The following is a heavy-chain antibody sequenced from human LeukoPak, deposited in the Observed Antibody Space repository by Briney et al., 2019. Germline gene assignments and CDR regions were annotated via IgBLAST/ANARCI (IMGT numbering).Heavy chain of an antibody. CDR1: GGSFKSYH. CDR2: ISISGNT. CDR3: ARQNYDSSTYSLPDYYLDV. J-gene: IGHJ6*03. D-gene: IGHD3-22*01. Sequence: SQTLSLTCDVSGGSFKSYHWTWIRQPAGKGLEWIGRISISGNTNYNPSLKGRVTMSIDTSENQFSLRLSSVTAADTAVYYCARQNYDSSTYSLPDYYLDVWGKGTTVTISS. V-gene: IGHV4-59*10.